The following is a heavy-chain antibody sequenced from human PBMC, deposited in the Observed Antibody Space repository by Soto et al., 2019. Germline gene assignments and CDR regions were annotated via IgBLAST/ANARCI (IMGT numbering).Heavy chain of an antibody. CDR2: IYYSGST. J-gene: IGHJ5*02. D-gene: IGHD2-2*01. CDR1: GGSISSYY. CDR3: ARDVLGYCSSTSCLARWFDP. V-gene: IGHV4-59*01. Sequence: SETLSLTCTVSGGSISSYYWSWIRQPPGKGLEWIGYIYYSGSTNYNPSLKSRVTISVDTSKNQFSLKLSSVTAADTAVYYCARDVLGYCSSTSCLARWFDPWGQGTLVTVSS.